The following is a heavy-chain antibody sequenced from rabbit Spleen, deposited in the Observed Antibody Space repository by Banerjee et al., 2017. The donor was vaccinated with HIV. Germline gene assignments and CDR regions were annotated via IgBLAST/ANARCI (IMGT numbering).Heavy chain of an antibody. Sequence: EQLEESGGGLVKPEGSLTLTCKASGVSLNDKDVMCWVRQAPGKGLEWIACINIVTGKSVYASWAKGRFTMSRTSSTTVTLQMTSLTAADTATYFCAKTGSGGSYYPVLWGPGTLVTVS. CDR3: AKTGSGGSYYPVL. V-gene: IGHV1S45*01. CDR2: INIVTGKS. J-gene: IGHJ4*01. D-gene: IGHD8-1*01. CDR1: GVSLNDKDV.